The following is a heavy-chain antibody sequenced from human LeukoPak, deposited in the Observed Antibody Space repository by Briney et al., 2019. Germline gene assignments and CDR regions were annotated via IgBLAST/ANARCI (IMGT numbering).Heavy chain of an antibody. CDR3: AKDLGYSYGAIFDY. CDR1: GFTFSSYA. D-gene: IGHD5-18*01. CDR2: IRYDGSNT. Sequence: GGSLRLSCAASGFTFSSYAMSWVRQAPGKGLEWVSFIRYDGSNTYYPDSVKGRFTISRDTSKNTLYLQMNSLRAEDTAVYYCAKDLGYSYGAIFDYWGQGTLVTVSS. J-gene: IGHJ4*02. V-gene: IGHV3-30*02.